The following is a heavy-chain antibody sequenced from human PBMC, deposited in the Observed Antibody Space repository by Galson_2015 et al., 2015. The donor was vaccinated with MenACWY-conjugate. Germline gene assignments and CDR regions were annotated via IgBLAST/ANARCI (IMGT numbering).Heavy chain of an antibody. CDR2: IDNDGRTT. Sequence: SLRLSCAASGFTFSGSWMHWVRQAPGEGLVWVSRIDNDGRTTSYADSVKCRVTISRDNAKNTLYLQMKSLRAEDTAVYYCARWPAYGDSPDNWGQGTLVTVS. V-gene: IGHV3-74*01. CDR1: GFTFSGSW. J-gene: IGHJ4*02. CDR3: ARWPAYGDSPDN. D-gene: IGHD4-17*01.